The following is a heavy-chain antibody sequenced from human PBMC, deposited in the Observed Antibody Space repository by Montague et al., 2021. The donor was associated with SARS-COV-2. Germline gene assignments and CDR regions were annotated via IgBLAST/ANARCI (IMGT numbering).Heavy chain of an antibody. CDR2: INQDETAK. J-gene: IGHJ4*02. V-gene: IGHV3-7*01. CDR3: ARSPRGSGTGWLDY. D-gene: IGHD3/OR15-3a*01. Sequence: SLRLSCAASGFTSGDYQMTWVRQAPGKGLQWVANINQDETAKTDXDSXKGRFTISRDNAKNSLILQMNSLKDEDTAVYYCARSPRGSGTGWLDYWGQGTLVTVSS. CDR1: GFTSGDYQ.